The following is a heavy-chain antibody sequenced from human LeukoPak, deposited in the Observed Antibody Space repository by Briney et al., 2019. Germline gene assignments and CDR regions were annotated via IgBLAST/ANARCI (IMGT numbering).Heavy chain of an antibody. CDR3: AKDRGWSPMNPGYYDFWSGYSDNGMDV. V-gene: IGHV3-30-3*01. J-gene: IGHJ6*02. CDR1: GFTFSSYA. Sequence: GGSLRLSCAASGFTFSSYAMHWVRQAPGKGLEWVAVISYDGSNKYYADSVKGRFTISRDNSKNTLYLQMNSLRAEDTAVYYCAKDRGWSPMNPGYYDFWSGYSDNGMDVWGQGTTVTVSS. D-gene: IGHD3-3*01. CDR2: ISYDGSNK.